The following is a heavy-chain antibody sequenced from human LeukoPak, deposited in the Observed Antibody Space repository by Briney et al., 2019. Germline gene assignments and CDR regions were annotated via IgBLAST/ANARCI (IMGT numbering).Heavy chain of an antibody. J-gene: IGHJ6*03. CDR3: ARAVIIDYYYYYMDV. V-gene: IGHV3-7*03. CDR1: GFTFSSYG. CDR2: IKQDGSEK. D-gene: IGHD3-10*01. Sequence: GGSLRLSCAASGFTFSSYGMHWVRQAPGKRLEWVANIKQDGSEKYYVDSVKGRFTISRDNAKNSLYLQMNSLRAEDTALYYCARAVIIDYYYYYMDVWGKGTTVTVSS.